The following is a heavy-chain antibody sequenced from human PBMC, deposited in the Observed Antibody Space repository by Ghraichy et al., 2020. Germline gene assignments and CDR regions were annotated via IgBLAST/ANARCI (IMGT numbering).Heavy chain of an antibody. CDR3: ARIQQRYYYYGMDV. Sequence: SGPTLVKPTQTLTLTCTFSGFSLSTSGMCVSWIRQPPGKALEWLALIDWDDDKYYSTSLKTRLTISKDTSKNQVVLTMTNMDPVDTVTYYCARIQQRYYYYGMDVWGQGTTVTVSS. CDR2: IDWDDDK. J-gene: IGHJ6*02. V-gene: IGHV2-70*01. D-gene: IGHD6-25*01. CDR1: GFSLSTSGMC.